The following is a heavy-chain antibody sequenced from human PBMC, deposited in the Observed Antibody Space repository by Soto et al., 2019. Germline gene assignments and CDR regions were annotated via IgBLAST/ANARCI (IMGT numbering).Heavy chain of an antibody. J-gene: IGHJ5*02. D-gene: IGHD3-3*01. CDR1: GFTFSSYA. CDR2: ISGSGGST. V-gene: IGHV3-23*01. Sequence: GGSLRLSCAASGFTFSSYAMSWVRHAPGKGLEWVSAISGSGGSTYYADSVKGRFTISRDNSKNTLYLQMNSLRTEDTAVYYCAKQQSYYDFWSGYYYWFDPWGQGTLVTVSS. CDR3: AKQQSYYDFWSGYYYWFDP.